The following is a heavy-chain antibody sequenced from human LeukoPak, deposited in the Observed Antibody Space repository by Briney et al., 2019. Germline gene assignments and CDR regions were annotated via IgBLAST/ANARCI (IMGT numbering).Heavy chain of an antibody. Sequence: GASVKVSCKASGYTFTSYYMHWVRQAPGQGLEWMGIINPSGGSTSYAQKFQGRVTITADKSTSTAYMELSSLRSEDTAVYYCARESFAARWDWGQGTLVTVSS. J-gene: IGHJ4*02. CDR2: INPSGGST. D-gene: IGHD6-6*01. V-gene: IGHV1-46*01. CDR1: GYTFTSYY. CDR3: ARESFAARWD.